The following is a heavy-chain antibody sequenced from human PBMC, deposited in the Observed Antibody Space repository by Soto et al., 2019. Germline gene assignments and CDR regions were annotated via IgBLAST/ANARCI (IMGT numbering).Heavy chain of an antibody. CDR1: GGSIRGGGYS. J-gene: IGHJ5*02. Sequence: SETLSHTYAVSGGSIRGGGYSWSWVLQPPGKGLEWIGYIYHSGNTYYNPSLKSRVTISVGRSKNQFSLKLSSVTAADTAVYYCARCCYYDSSGYYYPNWFDPWGQGTLVTVSS. V-gene: IGHV4-30-2*01. D-gene: IGHD3-22*01. CDR2: IYHSGNT. CDR3: ARCCYYDSSGYYYPNWFDP.